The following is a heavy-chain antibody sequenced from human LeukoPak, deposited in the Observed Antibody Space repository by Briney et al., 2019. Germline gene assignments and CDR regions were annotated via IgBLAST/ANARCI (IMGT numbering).Heavy chain of an antibody. CDR1: GYTFTSYG. D-gene: IGHD3-22*01. Sequence: ASVKVSCKASGYTFTSYGISWVRQAPGQGLEWMGWITAYSGNTNYAQKLQGRVTMTTDTSTSTAHMELRSLRSDDTAVYYCARAYYYDSSGYHYYYYYYMDVWGKGTTVTVSS. CDR2: ITAYSGNT. V-gene: IGHV1-18*01. J-gene: IGHJ6*03. CDR3: ARAYYYDSSGYHYYYYYYMDV.